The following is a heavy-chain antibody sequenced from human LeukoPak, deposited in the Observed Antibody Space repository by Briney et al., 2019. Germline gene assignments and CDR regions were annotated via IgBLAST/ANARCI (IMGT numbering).Heavy chain of an antibody. CDR1: GYTLTELS. J-gene: IGHJ3*02. CDR3: ATPVVSDAFDI. Sequence: ASVKVSCKVSGYTLTELSMHWVRQAPGKGLEWMGGFDPEDGETIYAQKFQGRVTVTEDTSADTAYMELSSLRSEDTAVYYCATPVVSDAFDIWGQGTMVTVSS. D-gene: IGHD4-23*01. V-gene: IGHV1-24*01. CDR2: FDPEDGET.